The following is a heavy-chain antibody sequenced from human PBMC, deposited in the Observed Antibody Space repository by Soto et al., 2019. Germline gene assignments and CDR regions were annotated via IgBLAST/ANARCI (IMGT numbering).Heavy chain of an antibody. CDR3: ARDVGYSYGYLPYYYGMDV. D-gene: IGHD5-18*01. Sequence: GASVKVSCKASGYTFTSYGISWVRQAPGQGLEWMGWISAYNGNTNYAQKLQGRVTMTTDNTTSTADMELRSLRSDDTAVYYCARDVGYSYGYLPYYYGMDVWGQGTTVTVSS. J-gene: IGHJ6*02. V-gene: IGHV1-18*04. CDR1: GYTFTSYG. CDR2: ISAYNGNT.